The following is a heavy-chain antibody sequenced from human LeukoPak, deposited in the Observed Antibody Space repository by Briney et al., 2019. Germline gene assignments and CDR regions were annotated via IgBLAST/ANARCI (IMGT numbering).Heavy chain of an antibody. J-gene: IGHJ6*04. CDR3: ASDPRDGGQNV. D-gene: IGHD5-24*01. CDR1: GFTFSSYG. CDR2: ISYSGDNT. Sequence: PGGTLRLSCAASGFTFSSYGMSWVRQAPGKGLEWVTLISYSGDNTYSADSVKGRFTFSRDKSKNTLYLQMNSLRPEDSAVYYCASDPRDGGQNVWGKGTTVTVSS. V-gene: IGHV3-30*03.